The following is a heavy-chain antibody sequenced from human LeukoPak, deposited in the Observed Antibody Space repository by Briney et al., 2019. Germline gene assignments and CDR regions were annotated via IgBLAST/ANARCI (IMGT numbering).Heavy chain of an antibody. CDR2: VSGVGGST. V-gene: IGHV3-23*01. CDR3: AKRTVGEGPPFDY. D-gene: IGHD3-16*01. J-gene: IGHJ4*02. CDR1: GFIFRNYA. Sequence: GGSLRLYCAASGFIFRNYAMTWVRQAPGKGLEWVSAVSGVGGSTYYADSVKGRFTISRDNSKSTLYLQMNSLRAEDTAVYYCAKRTVGEGPPFDYWGQGTLVTVSS.